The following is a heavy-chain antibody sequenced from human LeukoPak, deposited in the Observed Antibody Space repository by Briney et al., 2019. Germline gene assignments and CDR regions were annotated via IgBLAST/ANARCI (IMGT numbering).Heavy chain of an antibody. CDR3: ARESIAVAGTYYYMDV. Sequence: GGSLRLSCAASGFTFSSYSMNWVRQAPGKALEWVSSISSSSSYIYYADSVKGRFTISRDNAKNSLYLQMNSLRAEDTAVYYCARESIAVAGTYYYMDVWGKGTTVTVSS. CDR2: ISSSSSYI. CDR1: GFTFSSYS. V-gene: IGHV3-21*01. J-gene: IGHJ6*03. D-gene: IGHD6-19*01.